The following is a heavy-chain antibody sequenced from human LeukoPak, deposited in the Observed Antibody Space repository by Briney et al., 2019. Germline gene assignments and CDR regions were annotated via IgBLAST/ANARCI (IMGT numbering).Heavy chain of an antibody. CDR2: IWYDGSNK. Sequence: GRSLRLSCAASGFTFSSYGMHWVRQAPGKGQEWVAVIWYDGSNKYYADYVKGRFTISRDNSKNTLYLQMNSLRAEDTAVYYCARDGRPDIVVVPAAPYYYYYGMDVWGQGTTVTVSS. CDR1: GFTFSSYG. D-gene: IGHD2-2*01. CDR3: ARDGRPDIVVVPAAPYYYYYGMDV. J-gene: IGHJ6*02. V-gene: IGHV3-33*01.